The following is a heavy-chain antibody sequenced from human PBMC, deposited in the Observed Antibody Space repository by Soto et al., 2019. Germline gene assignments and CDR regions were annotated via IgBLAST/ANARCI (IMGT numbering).Heavy chain of an antibody. J-gene: IGHJ4*02. Sequence: EVQLVESGGGLVQPGGSLRLSCAASGFTLSSRWMHWVRQAPGKGLVWVSRIKTDGTSTSYADSVKRRFTISRDNANIALYLQLNSLRAEDTGMYYCARDQDTYGQAVFDSWGQGTLVTVS. D-gene: IGHD2-15*01. CDR2: IKTDGTST. CDR1: GFTLSSRW. V-gene: IGHV3-74*01. CDR3: ARDQDTYGQAVFDS.